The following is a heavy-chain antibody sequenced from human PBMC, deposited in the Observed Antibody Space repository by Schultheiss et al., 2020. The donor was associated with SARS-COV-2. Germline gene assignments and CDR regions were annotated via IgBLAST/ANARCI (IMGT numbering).Heavy chain of an antibody. V-gene: IGHV4-39*07. Sequence: SETLSLTCTVSGGSISSSSYYWVWIRQHPGKGLEWIGYIYYSGSTYYNPSLKSRVTISVDTSKNQFSLKLSSVTAADTAVYYCARDLQLVRDPKYYYYGMDVWGQGTTVTVSS. D-gene: IGHD6-6*01. CDR1: GGSISSSSYY. CDR3: ARDLQLVRDPKYYYYGMDV. J-gene: IGHJ6*02. CDR2: IYYSGST.